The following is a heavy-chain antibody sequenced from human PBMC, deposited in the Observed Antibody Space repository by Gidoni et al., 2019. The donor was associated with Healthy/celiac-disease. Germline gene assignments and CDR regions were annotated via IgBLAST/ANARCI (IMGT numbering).Heavy chain of an antibody. V-gene: IGHV3-23*01. CDR1: GFTFSSYS. J-gene: IGHJ4*02. CDR3: ASTFPMIVVYDFDY. Sequence: EVQLLESGGGLVQPGGSLRLSCAASGFTFSSYSMSWVRRAPGKGLEWVSAISGSGGSTYYADSVKGRFTISRDNSKNTLYLQMNSLRAEDTAVYYCASTFPMIVVYDFDYWGQGTLVTVSS. D-gene: IGHD3-22*01. CDR2: ISGSGGST.